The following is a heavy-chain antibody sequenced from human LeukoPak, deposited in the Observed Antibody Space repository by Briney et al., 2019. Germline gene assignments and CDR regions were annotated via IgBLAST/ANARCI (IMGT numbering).Heavy chain of an antibody. J-gene: IGHJ6*02. D-gene: IGHD3-9*01. CDR1: GFTFSSYW. CDR3: TRDLMDYDISTGLHHYYMDV. V-gene: IGHV3-74*01. Sequence: GGSLRLSCVASGFTFSSYWMQWVRQDPRKGLVWVPRINGDGRNINYADSVRGRFTISRDNAKNTLYLQMNTLRVEDTAVYYCTRDLMDYDISTGLHHYYMDVWGQGTTVTVSS. CDR2: INGDGRNI.